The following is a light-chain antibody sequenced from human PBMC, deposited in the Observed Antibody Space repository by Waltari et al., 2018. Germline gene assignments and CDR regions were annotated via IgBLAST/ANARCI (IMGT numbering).Light chain of an antibody. Sequence: DIVMTQSPDSLAVSLGERATINCQSSQSVLYSSNNNNYLAWYQQKPGQPPKLLIYWASNRESGVPDRFSGSGSGTDFTLTISSLQAEDVAVYYCQQYYSTPHTFGPGTKVDIK. J-gene: IGKJ3*01. CDR2: WAS. CDR1: QSVLYSSNNNNY. CDR3: QQYYSTPHT. V-gene: IGKV4-1*01.